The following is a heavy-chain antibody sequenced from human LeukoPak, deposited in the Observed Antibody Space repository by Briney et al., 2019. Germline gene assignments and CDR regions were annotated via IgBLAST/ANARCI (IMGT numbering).Heavy chain of an antibody. Sequence: RASVKVSCKSSGYTFTNYYMHWVRQAPGQGLEWMGIINPSAGRTTYAQKFQGRVSVTRDTSRSTVYMELSSLRSEDTAVYYCARGGFGSGSHFDYWGQGTLVTVSS. V-gene: IGHV1-46*01. CDR3: ARGGFGSGSHFDY. D-gene: IGHD3-10*01. CDR2: INPSAGRT. J-gene: IGHJ4*02. CDR1: GYTFTNYY.